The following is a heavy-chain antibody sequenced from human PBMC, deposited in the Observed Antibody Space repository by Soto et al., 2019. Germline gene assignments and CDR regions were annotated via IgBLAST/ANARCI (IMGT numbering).Heavy chain of an antibody. CDR2: INAGNSNT. V-gene: IGHV1-3*01. CDR1: GYTFTSDA. Sequence: ASVKVACKASGYTFTSDAMNWVRQSPEQRLEWMGWINAGNSNTKYSQKFQGRVNITMNTSASTAYMDLSSLRSEDTDVYYCARDPGCCYVYTWCQGALVTVSS. CDR3: ARDPGCCYVYT. D-gene: IGHD2-2*01. J-gene: IGHJ5*02.